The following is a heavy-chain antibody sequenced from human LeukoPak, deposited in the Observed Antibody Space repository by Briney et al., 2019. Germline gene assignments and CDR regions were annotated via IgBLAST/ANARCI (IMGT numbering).Heavy chain of an antibody. V-gene: IGHV4-59*01. D-gene: IGHD4-17*01. CDR3: ARDTGYGDSWDY. CDR1: GGSISSYY. J-gene: IGHJ4*02. Sequence: SETLSLTCTVSGGSISSYYWSWIRQPPGKGLEWIGYIYYSGSTNYNPSLKSRVTISVDTSKNQFSLKLSSVTAADTAVYYCARDTGYGDSWDYWGQGTLVTVSS. CDR2: IYYSGST.